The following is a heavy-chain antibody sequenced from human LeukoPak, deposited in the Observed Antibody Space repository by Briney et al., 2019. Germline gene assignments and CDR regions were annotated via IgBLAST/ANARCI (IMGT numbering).Heavy chain of an antibody. CDR1: GFIFNAYW. CDR2: INADGSIT. V-gene: IGHV3-74*01. CDR3: ARDVDDY. Sequence: GGSLRLSWTASGFIFNAYWMHWVGQAPVKGLVWVSRINADGSITNYADSVKGRFTISRDNAKNSLYLKMNSLRAEDTAVYYCARDVDDYWGQGTLVTVSS. J-gene: IGHJ4*02.